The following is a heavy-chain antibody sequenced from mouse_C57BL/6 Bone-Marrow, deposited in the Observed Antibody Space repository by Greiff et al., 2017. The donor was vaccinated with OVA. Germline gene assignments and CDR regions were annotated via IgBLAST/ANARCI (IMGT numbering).Heavy chain of an antibody. CDR2: IRLKSDNYAT. V-gene: IGHV6-3*01. Sequence: EVKLQESGGGLVQPGGSMKLSCVASGFTFSNYWMNWVRQSPEKGLEWVAQIRLKSDNYATHYAESVKGRFTISRDDSKSSVYLQMNNLRAEDTGMYYCTGFDGYYDDYWGQGTTLTVSS. CDR1: GFTFSNYW. J-gene: IGHJ2*01. CDR3: TGFDGYYDDY. D-gene: IGHD2-3*01.